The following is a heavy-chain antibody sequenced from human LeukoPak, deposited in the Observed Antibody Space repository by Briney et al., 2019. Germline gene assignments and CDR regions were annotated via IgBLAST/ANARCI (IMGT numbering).Heavy chain of an antibody. CDR3: GKEKYSSGCWGGEY. CDR1: GFTFSSYA. Sequence: GGSLRLSCAASGFTFSSYAMSWVRQAPGKGLEWVSAISGSGGSTYYADSVKGRFTISRDNSKNTLYLQMNSLRAEDTAVYYRGKEKYSSGCWGGEYGGRGPRVTVSS. J-gene: IGHJ4*02. CDR2: ISGSGGST. D-gene: IGHD6-19*01. V-gene: IGHV3-23*01.